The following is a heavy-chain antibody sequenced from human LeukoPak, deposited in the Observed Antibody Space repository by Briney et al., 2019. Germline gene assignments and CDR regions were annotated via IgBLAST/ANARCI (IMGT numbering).Heavy chain of an antibody. V-gene: IGHV3-21*01. Sequence: GGSLRLSCAASGFTFSSYSMNWVRQAPGKGLEWVSSISSSSSYIYYADSGKGRFTISRDNAKNSLYLQMNSLKAEDPAVYYCARGSFGYFDYWGQGTLVTVSS. CDR1: GFTFSSYS. CDR3: ARGSFGYFDY. CDR2: ISSSSSYI. D-gene: IGHD3-16*01. J-gene: IGHJ4*02.